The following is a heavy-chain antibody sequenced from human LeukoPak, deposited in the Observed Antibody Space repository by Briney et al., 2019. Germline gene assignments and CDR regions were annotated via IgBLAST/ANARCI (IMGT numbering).Heavy chain of an antibody. CDR3: AKTGSSSWGYFDY. J-gene: IGHJ4*02. Sequence: GGSLRLSCAASGFTVSNNYMSWVRQAPGKGLEWVSVIYSGGNTYYADSVKGRFTISRDNSKNTLSLQMNSLRAEDTAVYYCAKTGSSSWGYFDYWGQGTLVTVSS. D-gene: IGHD6-13*01. CDR2: IYSGGNT. CDR1: GFTVSNNY. V-gene: IGHV3-53*05.